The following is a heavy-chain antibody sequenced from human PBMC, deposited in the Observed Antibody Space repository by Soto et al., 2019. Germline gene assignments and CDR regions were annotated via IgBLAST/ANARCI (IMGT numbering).Heavy chain of an antibody. D-gene: IGHD3-22*01. CDR3: AAELHYYDSSGYYYDKFFDY. Sequence: KSSETLSLTCTVSGGSISSYYWSWIRQPAGKELEWIGRIYTSGSTNYNPSLKSRVTMSVDTSKNQFSLKLSSVTAADTAVYYCAAELHYYDSSGYYYDKFFDYWGQGTLVTVSS. J-gene: IGHJ4*02. V-gene: IGHV4-4*07. CDR2: IYTSGST. CDR1: GGSISSYY.